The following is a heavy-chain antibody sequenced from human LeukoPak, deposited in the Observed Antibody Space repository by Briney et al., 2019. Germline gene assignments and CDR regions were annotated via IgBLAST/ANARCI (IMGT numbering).Heavy chain of an antibody. CDR3: ARGDAVTTFGY. CDR1: GFTFSSYD. CDR2: IQHDGSNK. J-gene: IGHJ4*02. Sequence: PGGSLRLSCAASGFTFSSYDMHWVRQAAGKRLEWVAFIQHDGSNKYYADSVKGRFPISRDNSKNTLFLQMNSLRAEDTAVYYCARGDAVTTFGYWGQGTLVTVSS. D-gene: IGHD4-17*01. V-gene: IGHV3-30*02.